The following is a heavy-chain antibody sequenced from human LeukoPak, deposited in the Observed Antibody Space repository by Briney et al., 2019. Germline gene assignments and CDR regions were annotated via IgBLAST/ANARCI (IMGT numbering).Heavy chain of an antibody. D-gene: IGHD4-17*01. CDR2: IYTSGST. CDR3: AREPGSHDYDDYVGWDDAFDI. V-gene: IGHV4-4*07. CDR1: GGSISSYY. J-gene: IGHJ3*02. Sequence: SETLSPTFTAPGGSISSYYWSWFRQPAGKGREWIGRIYTSGSTNYNPSLKTRVTMSVDTSKTQFSLMLSSVNAADTAAYYSAREPGSHDYDDYVGWDDAFDIWGQGTIVTVSS.